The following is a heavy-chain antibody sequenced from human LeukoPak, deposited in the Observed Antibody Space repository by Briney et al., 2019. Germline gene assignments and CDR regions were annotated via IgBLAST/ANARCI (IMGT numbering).Heavy chain of an antibody. CDR3: ARRIYGSGSYSFDY. CDR1: GFTFSSYS. V-gene: IGHV3-48*04. J-gene: IGHJ4*02. Sequence: GGSLRPSCAASGFTFSSYSMNWVRQAPGKGLEWVSYIRNSGGTIYYADSVKGRFTISRDNAKNSLFLQMNSLGAEDTAVYYCARRIYGSGSYSFDYWGRGTLVTVSS. D-gene: IGHD3-10*01. CDR2: IRNSGGTI.